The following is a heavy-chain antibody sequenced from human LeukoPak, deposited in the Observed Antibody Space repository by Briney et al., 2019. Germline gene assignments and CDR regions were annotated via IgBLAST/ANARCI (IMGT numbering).Heavy chain of an antibody. CDR2: IKQDGSEK. J-gene: IGHJ4*02. CDR1: GFTFSRYW. D-gene: IGHD5-12*01. V-gene: IGHV3-7*01. CDR3: ARDSSSIVATNNFDY. Sequence: PGGSLRLSCAASGFTFSRYWMSWVRQAPGKGLEWVANIKQDGSEKYYVDSVKGRFTISRDNAKNSLYLQMNSLRAEDTAVYYCARDSSSIVATNNFDYWGQGTLVTVSS.